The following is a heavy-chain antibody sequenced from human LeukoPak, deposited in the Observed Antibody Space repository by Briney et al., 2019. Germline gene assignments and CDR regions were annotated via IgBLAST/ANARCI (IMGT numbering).Heavy chain of an antibody. CDR3: ARDHTAAGIPGH. D-gene: IGHD6-13*01. Sequence: ASVKVSCKASGYTFTIYGISWVRQAPGQGLEWMGWISAYNGNTNYAQKLQGRVTMTTDTSTSTAYMELRSLRSDDTAVYYCARDHTAAGIPGHWGQGTLVTVSS. CDR1: GYTFTIYG. J-gene: IGHJ4*02. V-gene: IGHV1-18*01. CDR2: ISAYNGNT.